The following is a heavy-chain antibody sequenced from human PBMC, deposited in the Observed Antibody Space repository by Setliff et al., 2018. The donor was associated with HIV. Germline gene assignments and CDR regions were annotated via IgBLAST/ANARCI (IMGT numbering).Heavy chain of an antibody. J-gene: IGHJ4*02. CDR3: ASGSPIVWFGEFLYPEIDY. V-gene: IGHV1-69*13. Sequence: GASVKVSCKSSGGIFSSYAFSWVRQAPGQGLQWMGGIIPIVGTPNYAQKFQGRLTITADESTSTAHMKLVGLTSEDTAVYSCASGSPIVWFGEFLYPEIDYWGQGSLVTVSS. CDR1: GGIFSSYA. CDR2: IIPIVGTP. D-gene: IGHD3-10*01.